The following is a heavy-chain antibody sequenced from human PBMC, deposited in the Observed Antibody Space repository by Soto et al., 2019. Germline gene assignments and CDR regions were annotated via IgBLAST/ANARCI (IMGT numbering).Heavy chain of an antibody. Sequence: HPGGSLRLSCAASGFTFSSYDMHWVRQATGKGLEWVSAIGTAGDTYYPGSVKGRFTISRENAKNSLYLQMNSLRAGDTAVYYCVKEGYYYDSSGYYYGWFDPWGQGTLVTVST. CDR1: GFTFSSYD. D-gene: IGHD3-22*01. V-gene: IGHV3-13*01. CDR3: VKEGYYYDSSGYYYGWFDP. J-gene: IGHJ5*02. CDR2: IGTAGDT.